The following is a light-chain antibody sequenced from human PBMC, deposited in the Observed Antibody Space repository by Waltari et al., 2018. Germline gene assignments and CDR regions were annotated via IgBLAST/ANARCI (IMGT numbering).Light chain of an antibody. J-gene: IGLJ3*02. Sequence: QLVLTQPPSASASLGASVKLTCTLSSWHSDYAIAWHQQQPRKGPRYLMRVNSDGSHKKGDGIPDRFSGSSSGAERFLTISSLQSEDEADYFCQTWGFGIEVFGGGTKLTVL. CDR2: VNSDGSH. V-gene: IGLV4-69*01. CDR3: QTWGFGIEV. CDR1: SWHSDYA.